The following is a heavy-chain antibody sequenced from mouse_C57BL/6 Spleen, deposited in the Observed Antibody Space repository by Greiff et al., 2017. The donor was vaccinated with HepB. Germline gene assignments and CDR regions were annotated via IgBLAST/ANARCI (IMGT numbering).Heavy chain of an antibody. CDR3: ARQIYDGYSPFAY. V-gene: IGHV1-55*01. Sequence: VQLQQPGAELVKPGASVKMSCKASGYTFTSYWITWVKQRPGQGLEWIGDIYPGSGSTNYNEKFKSKATLTVDTSSSTAYMQLSSLTSEDSAVYYCARQIYDGYSPFAYWGQGTLVTVSA. CDR1: GYTFTSYW. D-gene: IGHD2-3*01. J-gene: IGHJ3*01. CDR2: IYPGSGST.